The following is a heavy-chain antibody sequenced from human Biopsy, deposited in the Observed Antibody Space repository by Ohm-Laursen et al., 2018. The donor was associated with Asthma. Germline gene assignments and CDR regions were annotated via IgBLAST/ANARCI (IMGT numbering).Heavy chain of an antibody. CDR1: GGTFNTYV. Sequence: ASVKVSCKALGGTFNTYVIGWVRQAPGQGLEWMGGINSVFGTTTYPQKFQDRVTITADDSTSTVYMELSSLRSEDTAAYYCARKAGSCISRTCYSLDFWGQGTLVTVSS. D-gene: IGHD2-2*01. V-gene: IGHV1-69*13. J-gene: IGHJ4*02. CDR2: INSVFGTT. CDR3: ARKAGSCISRTCYSLDF.